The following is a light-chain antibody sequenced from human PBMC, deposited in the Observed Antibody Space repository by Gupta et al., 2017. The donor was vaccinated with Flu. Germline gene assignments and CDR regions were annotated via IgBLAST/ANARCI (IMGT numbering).Light chain of an antibody. Sequence: AIRMTQSPSSFSASTGDRVTITCRASQGISSYLAWYQQKPGKAPKLLIYAASTLQSGVPSWFSGSGSGTDFILTISCLQSEDFATYYCQQYYSYPLFTFGPGTKVDIK. CDR1: QGISSY. CDR2: AAS. J-gene: IGKJ3*01. V-gene: IGKV1-8*01. CDR3: QQYYSYPLFT.